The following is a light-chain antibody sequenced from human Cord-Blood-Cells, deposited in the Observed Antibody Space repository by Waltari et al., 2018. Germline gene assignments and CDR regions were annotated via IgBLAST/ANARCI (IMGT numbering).Light chain of an antibody. CDR1: ELPKQY. CDR2: KDS. J-gene: IGLJ3*02. Sequence: SYDLTQPPSVSVSPGQTARTTCPRDELPKQYPCWYQHNPGKAPVLVIYKDSERPSGIPERFSGSSSGTTVTLTISGVQAEDEADYYCQSADSSGTYRVFGGGTKLTVL. V-gene: IGLV3-25*02. CDR3: QSADSSGTYRV.